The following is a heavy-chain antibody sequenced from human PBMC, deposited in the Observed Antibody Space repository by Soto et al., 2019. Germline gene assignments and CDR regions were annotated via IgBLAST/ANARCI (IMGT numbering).Heavy chain of an antibody. J-gene: IGHJ4*02. CDR1: GGTFSSYS. V-gene: IGHV1-69*01. CDR3: ARDGGRHSGGIDY. Sequence: QVQLVQSGAEVKKPGSSLKVSCKASGGTFSSYSINWVRQAPGQGLEWMGEIIPIFGTANYAKKFQGRVTITADESTSTAYMELSSLRSEVTAVYYCARDGGRHSGGIDYWGQGTLVTVSS. D-gene: IGHD1-26*01. CDR2: IIPIFGTA.